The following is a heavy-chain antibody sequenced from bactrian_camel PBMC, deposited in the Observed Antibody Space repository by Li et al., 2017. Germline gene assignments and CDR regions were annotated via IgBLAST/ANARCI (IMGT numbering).Heavy chain of an antibody. D-gene: IGHD3*01. CDR1: RFFPC. J-gene: IGHJ4*01. CDR2: MSASSV. V-gene: IGHV3S31*01. Sequence: VQLVESGGGSVRAGGSLTLYCAASRFFPCMGWFRQGPGDRREGLASMSASSVKYADSLAGRLYIYKHLGNRTLNLQIDSLQPEDTAMYYCGVDPFAGANCDTNLDFPYQGQGTQVTVS.